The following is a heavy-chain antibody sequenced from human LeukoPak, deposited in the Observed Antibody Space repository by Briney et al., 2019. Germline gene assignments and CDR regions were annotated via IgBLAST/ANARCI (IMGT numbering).Heavy chain of an antibody. CDR3: ARGVSAWSTYYFDY. D-gene: IGHD3-3*01. Sequence: SETLSLTCAVSGGSISSGGFSWSWIRQPPGKGLGWIGYIYYSGSTNYNPSLNSRATMSVDTSKNHFSLKLSSVTAADTAVYYCARGVSAWSTYYFDYWGQGTLVTVSS. CDR2: IYYSGST. J-gene: IGHJ4*02. V-gene: IGHV4-61*08. CDR1: GGSISSGGFS.